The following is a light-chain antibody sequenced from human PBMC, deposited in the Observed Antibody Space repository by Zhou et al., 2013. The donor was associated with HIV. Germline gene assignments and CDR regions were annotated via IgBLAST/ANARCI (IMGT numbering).Light chain of an antibody. CDR3: QQSNSFLPLS. CDR1: QVISNY. Sequence: DIQMTQSPSSLSASVGDRVTITCRASQVISNYLAWYQQKPGKVPKLLIYAASTLQSGVPSRFSGSRSGTDFTLTISSLQPEDFATYYCQQSNSFLPLSFGGGTKVEIK. V-gene: IGKV1-27*01. CDR2: AAS. J-gene: IGKJ4*01.